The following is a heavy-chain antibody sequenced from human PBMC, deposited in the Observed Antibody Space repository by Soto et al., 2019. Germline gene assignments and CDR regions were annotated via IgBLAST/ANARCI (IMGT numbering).Heavy chain of an antibody. V-gene: IGHV4-59*01. J-gene: IGHJ4*02. CDR3: ARHFSVDYFDY. Sequence: SETLSLTCSVSGGSISSGYWTWIRQPPGKGLEWIGYIYYGGSINYNPSLKSRVIISVDTAKNQFSLRLSSVTAADTAVYYCARHFSVDYFDYWGQGALVTVPQ. CDR2: IYYGGSI. CDR1: GGSISSGY.